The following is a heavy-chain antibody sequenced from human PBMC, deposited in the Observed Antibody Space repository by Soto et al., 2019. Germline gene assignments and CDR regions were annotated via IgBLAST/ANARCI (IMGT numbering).Heavy chain of an antibody. CDR1: GGSISSGGYY. D-gene: IGHD3-9*01. CDR2: IFSSGGA. V-gene: IGHV4-31*01. CDR3: ARLWTGYYNDRPTAFDD. Sequence: QVQLQESGPGLVKPSQTLSLTCTVSGGSISSGGYYWSWIRQHPGKGLEFMGYIFSSGGAYYNPSLKSPVTISVDTSKNQLSLRLRSVSAADAALYYCARLWTGYYNDRPTAFDDWGQGTLVTVSS. J-gene: IGHJ4*02.